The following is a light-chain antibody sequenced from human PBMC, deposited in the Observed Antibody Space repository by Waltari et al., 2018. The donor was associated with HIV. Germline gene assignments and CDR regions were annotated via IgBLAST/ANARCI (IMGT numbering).Light chain of an antibody. V-gene: IGKV3D-20*01. CDR3: QQCGGSPGT. J-gene: IGKJ2*01. CDR1: QSISSY. CDR2: DAS. Sequence: ETVLTQSPATLSLSRGERATLSCGASQSISSYLAWYQQKPGLAPRLLIYDASNRAPGIPDRFSGSGSGTEFTLTISRLEPEDFAVYYCQQCGGSPGTFGQGTKLEI.